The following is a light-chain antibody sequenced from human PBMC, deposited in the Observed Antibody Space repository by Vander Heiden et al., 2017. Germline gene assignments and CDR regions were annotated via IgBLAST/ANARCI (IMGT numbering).Light chain of an antibody. CDR2: DVS. Sequence: EVVLTQSPATLSLSPGERATLSCRASQSVNSYLAWYQQKPGQAPRLLIYDVSSRATGIPARFSGSGSETDFTLTISSLEAEDSAVYYCQQRSNWPPLTFGGGTKVEIK. CDR3: QQRSNWPPLT. J-gene: IGKJ4*01. CDR1: QSVNSY. V-gene: IGKV3-11*01.